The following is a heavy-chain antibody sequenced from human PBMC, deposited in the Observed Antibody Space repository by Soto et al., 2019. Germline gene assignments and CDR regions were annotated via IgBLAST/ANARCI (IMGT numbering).Heavy chain of an antibody. Sequence: GGSLRLSCAASGFTFSDYYMSWIRQAPGKGLEWVSYISSSGSTIYYADSVKGRFTISRDNAKNSLYLQMNSLRAEDTAVYYCAKDHRYSSSSRRPKYYFEYWGQGTLVTVSS. CDR1: GFTFSDYY. CDR3: AKDHRYSSSSRRPKYYFEY. D-gene: IGHD6-6*01. V-gene: IGHV3-11*01. J-gene: IGHJ4*02. CDR2: ISSSGSTI.